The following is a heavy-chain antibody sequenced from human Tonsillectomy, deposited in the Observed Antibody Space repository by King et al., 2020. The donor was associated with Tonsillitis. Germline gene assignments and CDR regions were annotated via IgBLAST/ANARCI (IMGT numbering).Heavy chain of an antibody. D-gene: IGHD5-12*01. V-gene: IGHV4-59*11. Sequence: VQLQQSGPRLVKPSETLSLTCALSGGSITSHYWTWIRQPPGEGLEWIGYVHYTGSTFYNPSLKSRVTISLDTSKKHFSLSLRSVTAADTATYFCARTPCGYAFDSWGQGGLVTVSS. CDR1: GGSITSHY. CDR2: VHYTGST. CDR3: ARTPCGYAFDS. J-gene: IGHJ4*02.